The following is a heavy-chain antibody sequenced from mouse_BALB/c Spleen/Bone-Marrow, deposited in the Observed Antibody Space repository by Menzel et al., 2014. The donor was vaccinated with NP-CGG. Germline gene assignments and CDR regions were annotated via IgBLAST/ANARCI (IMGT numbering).Heavy chain of an antibody. Sequence: VKLVESGPGLVAPSQSLSITCTVSGFSLTGYGVSWVRQPPGKGLEWLGMIWGDGGTDYNSALKSRLSISKDNSKSQVFLKVNSLQTEDTARYYCARDSFLITRALDYWGQGTSVTVSS. CDR1: GFSLTGYG. V-gene: IGHV2-6-7*01. J-gene: IGHJ4*01. CDR3: ARDSFLITRALDY. CDR2: IWGDGGT. D-gene: IGHD2-4*01.